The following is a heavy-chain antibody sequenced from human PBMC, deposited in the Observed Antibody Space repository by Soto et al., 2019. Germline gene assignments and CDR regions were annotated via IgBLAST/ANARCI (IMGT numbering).Heavy chain of an antibody. J-gene: IGHJ6*02. CDR2: ISYDGSNK. D-gene: IGHD3-3*01. CDR1: GFNFSSLG. Sequence: GGLMRLPCTASGFNFSSLGMHWVRQDPGKGLEWVAVISYDGSNKYYADSVKGRFTISRDNSKNTLYLQMNSLRAEDTAVYYFAKDLLMFGYYYGMDVWGQGTSVTVSS. V-gene: IGHV3-30*18. CDR3: AKDLLMFGYYYGMDV.